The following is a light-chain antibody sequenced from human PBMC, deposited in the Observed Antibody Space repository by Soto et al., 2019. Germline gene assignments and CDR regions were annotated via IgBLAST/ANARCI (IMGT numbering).Light chain of an antibody. V-gene: IGKV2-28*01. Sequence: DIVMTQSPLSLPVTPGEPASISCRSSQSLLHSNGYNYLDWYLQKPGQSPQFLIYLGSNRASGVPDRFSGSGSGTDFILKIRRVEAEDVGVYYCMQALQTPLTFGGGTKVEIK. CDR2: LGS. J-gene: IGKJ4*01. CDR3: MQALQTPLT. CDR1: QSLLHSNGYNY.